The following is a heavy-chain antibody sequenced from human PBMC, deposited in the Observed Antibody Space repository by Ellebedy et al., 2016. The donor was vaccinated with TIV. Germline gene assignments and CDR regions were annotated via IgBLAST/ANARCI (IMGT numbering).Heavy chain of an antibody. CDR3: AARPGGAASGRFDY. CDR2: IVVDSGHT. D-gene: IGHD3-16*01. Sequence: AASVKVSCKASGFTFTSSVIQWVRQARGQRLEWMGWIVVDSGHTDYAQKFQERVTVTRDMSTRTVYMEVSSLRSEDTALYYCAARPGGAASGRFDYWGQGTLVTVSS. V-gene: IGHV1-58*02. CDR1: GFTFTSSV. J-gene: IGHJ4*02.